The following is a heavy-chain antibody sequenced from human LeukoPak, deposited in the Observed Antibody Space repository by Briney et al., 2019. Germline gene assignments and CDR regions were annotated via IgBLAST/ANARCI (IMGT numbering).Heavy chain of an antibody. CDR2: INVDGRGI. J-gene: IGHJ5*02. Sequence: GGSLRLSCVASGFTFSTAWMHGARQTPGKGLVGVSHINVDGRGINYADDVKGRFTISRDNAKNTLYLQMNSLRVEHTAVYYCVRHLPRTSGPWRQGTLVPVSS. V-gene: IGHV3-74*01. D-gene: IGHD3-10*01. CDR1: GFTFSTAW. CDR3: VRHLPRTSGP.